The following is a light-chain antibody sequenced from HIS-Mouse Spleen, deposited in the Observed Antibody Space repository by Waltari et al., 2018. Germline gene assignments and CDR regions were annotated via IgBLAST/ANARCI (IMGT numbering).Light chain of an antibody. CDR3: SSYAGSNNLV. CDR2: EVS. J-gene: IGLJ2*01. CDR1: SSDVGCYNS. Sequence: QSALTQPPSASGSPGQSVTISCTGTSSDVGCYNSVSWYQQHPGKAPKLMISEVSKRPSGVPDRFSGSKSGNTASLTVSGLQAEDEADYYCSSYAGSNNLVFGGGTKLTVL. V-gene: IGLV2-8*01.